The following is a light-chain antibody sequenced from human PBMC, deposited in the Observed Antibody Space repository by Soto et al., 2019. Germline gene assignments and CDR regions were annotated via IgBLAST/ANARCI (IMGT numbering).Light chain of an antibody. CDR3: QQYGRSPT. CDR2: GTS. CDR1: QGVSSTF. V-gene: IGKV3-20*01. J-gene: IGKJ1*01. Sequence: EIVLTQSPATLSLSPGERATLSCRASQGVSSTFLAWYQQKPGRAPRLLIYGTSNRATGIPDRFVGSGSGADFTLTISRLEPEDFVVYYCQQYGRSPTFGQGTKVDI.